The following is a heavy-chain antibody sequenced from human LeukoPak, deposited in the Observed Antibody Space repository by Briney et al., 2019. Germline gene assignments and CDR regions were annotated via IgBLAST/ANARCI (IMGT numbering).Heavy chain of an antibody. J-gene: IGHJ4*02. V-gene: IGHV1-69*01. Sequence: ASVKVSCKASGGTFSSYAISWVRQAPGQGLEWMGGIIPIFGTANYAQKFQGRVTITADESTSTAYMELSSLRSEDTAVYYCARAYGSGSYYNPLRYWGQGTLVTSPQ. D-gene: IGHD3-10*01. CDR3: ARAYGSGSYYNPLRY. CDR2: IIPIFGTA. CDR1: GGTFSSYA.